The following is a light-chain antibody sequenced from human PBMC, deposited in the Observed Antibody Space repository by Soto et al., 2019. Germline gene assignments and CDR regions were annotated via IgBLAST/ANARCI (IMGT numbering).Light chain of an antibody. Sequence: QSALTQPASVSGSPGQSITISCTGTSSDVGGYNYVSWYQQHPGKAPKLMIYDVSNRPSGVSNRFSGSKSGNTASLTISGLQAEDEAYYYCSSYTSSSTLNVFGTGTKLTV. CDR1: SSDVGGYNY. V-gene: IGLV2-14*01. CDR2: DVS. J-gene: IGLJ1*01. CDR3: SSYTSSSTLNV.